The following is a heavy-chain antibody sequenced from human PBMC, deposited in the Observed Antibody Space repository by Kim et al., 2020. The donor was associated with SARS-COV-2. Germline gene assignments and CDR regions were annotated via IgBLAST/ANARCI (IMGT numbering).Heavy chain of an antibody. D-gene: IGHD2-15*01. CDR2: ISYDGSNK. CDR3: AKDSDRYCSGGSCYSPFDY. J-gene: IGHJ4*02. Sequence: GGSLRLSCAASGFTFSSYGMHWVRQAPGKGLEWVAVISYDGSNKYYADSVKGRFTISRDNSKNTLYLQMNSLRAEDTAVYYCAKDSDRYCSGGSCYSPFDYWGQGTLVTVSS. CDR1: GFTFSSYG. V-gene: IGHV3-30*18.